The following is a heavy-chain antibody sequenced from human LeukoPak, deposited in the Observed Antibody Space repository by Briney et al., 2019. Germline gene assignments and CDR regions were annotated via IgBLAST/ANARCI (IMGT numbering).Heavy chain of an antibody. V-gene: IGHV4-34*01. J-gene: IGHJ6*02. CDR2: INHSGST. CDR3: ARGRMVPAAMSYYYYYGMDV. Sequence: SETLSLTCAVYGGSFSGYYWSWIRQPPGKGLKWIGEINHSGSTSYNPSLKSRVTISVDTSKNQFSLKLSSVTAADTAVYYCARGRMVPAAMSYYYYYGMDVWGQGTTVTVSS. CDR1: GGSFSGYY. D-gene: IGHD2-2*01.